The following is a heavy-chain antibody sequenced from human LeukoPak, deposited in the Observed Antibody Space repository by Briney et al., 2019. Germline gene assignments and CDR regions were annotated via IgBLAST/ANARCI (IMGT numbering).Heavy chain of an antibody. D-gene: IGHD6-19*01. J-gene: IGHJ4*02. V-gene: IGHV1-8*01. CDR1: GYTFTSYD. CDR3: ARCDSSGWWALY. Sequence: PWASVKVFCKASGYTFTSYDINWVRQATGQGLEWMGWMNPNSGNTGYAQKFQGRVTMTRNTSISTAYMELSSLRSEDTAVYYCARCDSSGWWALYWGQGTLVTVSS. CDR2: MNPNSGNT.